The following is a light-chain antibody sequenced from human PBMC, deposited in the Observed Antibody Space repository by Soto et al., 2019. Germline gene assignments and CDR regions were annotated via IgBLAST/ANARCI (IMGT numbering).Light chain of an antibody. CDR1: QSVSNN. CDR3: QQYNNWPPSYT. Sequence: EIVMTQSPATLSVSPGERATLSCRASQSVSNNLAWYQQKPGQAPRLFMYGASTRAAGIPARFNGSGSGTEFTLTISSLPSEDFAVYYCQQYNNWPPSYTFGQGTKLEIK. CDR2: GAS. V-gene: IGKV3-15*01. J-gene: IGKJ2*01.